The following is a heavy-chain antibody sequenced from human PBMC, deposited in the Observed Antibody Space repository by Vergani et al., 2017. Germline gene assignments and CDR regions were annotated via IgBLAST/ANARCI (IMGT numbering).Heavy chain of an antibody. CDR1: GFTFSSYA. CDR2: ISGSGGST. CDR3: AKAQQQLRYGMDV. J-gene: IGHJ6*02. Sequence: EVQLLESGGGLVQPGGSLRLSCAASGFTFSSYAMSWVRQAPGRGLEWVSAISGSGGSTYYADSVKGRFTISRDNAKNSLYLQMNSLRAEDTAVYYCAKAQQQLRYGMDVWGQGTTVTVSS. V-gene: IGHV3-23*01. D-gene: IGHD6-13*01.